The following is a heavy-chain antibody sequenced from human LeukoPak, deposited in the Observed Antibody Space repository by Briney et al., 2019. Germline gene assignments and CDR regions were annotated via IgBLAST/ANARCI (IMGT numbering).Heavy chain of an antibody. Sequence: PGWSLRLSCAASGFTFSDYYMSWIRQAPGKGLEWVSYISSSGSTKYYADSVKGRFTISRDNAKNSLYPQMNSLRAEDTAVYYCARAGYCSSTSCYARAPIDYWGQGTLVTVSS. V-gene: IGHV3-11*01. J-gene: IGHJ4*02. CDR1: GFTFSDYY. CDR3: ARAGYCSSTSCYARAPIDY. D-gene: IGHD2-2*01. CDR2: ISSSGSTK.